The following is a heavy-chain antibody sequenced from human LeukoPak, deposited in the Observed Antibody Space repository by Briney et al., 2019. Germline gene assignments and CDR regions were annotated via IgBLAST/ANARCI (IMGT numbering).Heavy chain of an antibody. J-gene: IGHJ3*02. CDR3: ARGGVGYDYVWGSYRGTFDI. V-gene: IGHV3-48*01. Sequence: GGSLRLSCAASGFTFSSYSMNWVRQAPGKGLEWVSYISSSSSTIYYADSVKGRFTISRDNAKNSLYLQMNSLRAEDTAVYCCARGGVGYDYVWGSYRGTFDIWGQGTMVTVSS. CDR2: ISSSSSTI. D-gene: IGHD3-16*02. CDR1: GFTFSSYS.